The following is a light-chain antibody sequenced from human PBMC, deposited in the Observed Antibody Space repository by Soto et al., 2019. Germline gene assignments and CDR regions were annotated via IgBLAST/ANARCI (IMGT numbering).Light chain of an antibody. CDR1: SSDVGSYNR. Sequence: QSVLTQPPSVSGSPGRSVTISCTGTSSDVGSYNRVSWYQQPPGTAPKLMIYEVSNRPSGVPDRFSGSKSGNTASLTISGLQAEYEADYYCSSYTSSSPYVFGTGSKVTV. V-gene: IGLV2-18*02. CDR2: EVS. CDR3: SSYTSSSPYV. J-gene: IGLJ1*01.